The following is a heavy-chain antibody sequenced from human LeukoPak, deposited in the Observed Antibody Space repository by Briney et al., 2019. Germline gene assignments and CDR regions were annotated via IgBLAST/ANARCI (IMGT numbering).Heavy chain of an antibody. V-gene: IGHV4-4*07. CDR2: IHSSETT. Sequence: PSETLSLTCSVSGGSINSDFWTWIRQPAGKGLEWIGRIHSSETTIYSPSLKSRVTMSLDMAKKQFSLKVTSVTAADTAVYYCARVRYGGYGVLDYWGQGILVTVSS. J-gene: IGHJ4*02. CDR1: GGSINSDF. CDR3: ARVRYGGYGVLDY. D-gene: IGHD4-17*01.